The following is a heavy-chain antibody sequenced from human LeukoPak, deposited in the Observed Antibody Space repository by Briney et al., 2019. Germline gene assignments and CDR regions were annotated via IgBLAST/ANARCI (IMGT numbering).Heavy chain of an antibody. Sequence: SETLSLTCAVYGGSFSGYYWSWIRQPPGKGLEWIGEINHSGSTNYNPSLKSRVTISVDTSKNQFSLKLSSVTAADTAVYYCARGRVGRRDGYNSYRPGKYYNYMDVWGKGTTVTVSS. V-gene: IGHV4-34*01. CDR3: ARGRVGRRDGYNSYRPGKYYNYMDV. D-gene: IGHD5-24*01. CDR2: INHSGST. CDR1: GGSFSGYY. J-gene: IGHJ6*03.